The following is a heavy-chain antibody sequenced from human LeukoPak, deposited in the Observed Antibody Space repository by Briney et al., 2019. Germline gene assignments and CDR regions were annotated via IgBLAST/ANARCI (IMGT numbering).Heavy chain of an antibody. J-gene: IGHJ6*02. D-gene: IGHD6-13*01. CDR3: AIQAAAGGYYYYGMDV. CDR1: GGSISSYY. V-gene: IGHV4-59*01. CDR2: IYYSGST. Sequence: PSETLSLTCTVSGGSISSYYWSWIRQPPGKGLEWIGYIYYSGSTNYNPSLKSRVTISVDTSKNQFSLKLSSVTAADTAVYYCAIQAAAGGYYYYGMDVWGQGTTVTVSS.